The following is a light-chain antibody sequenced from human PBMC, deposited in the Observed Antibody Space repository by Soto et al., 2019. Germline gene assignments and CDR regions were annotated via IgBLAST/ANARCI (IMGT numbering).Light chain of an antibody. J-gene: IGLJ2*01. Sequence: QLVLTQPASVSGSPGQSITISCAGTMRDIGAYNLVSWYQQHPGKAPQLIIYEVRNRPSGISFRFSGSKSGNTASLTISGLQAEDEADYYCSSFTSKSTLIFGGGTQLTVL. CDR2: EVR. CDR3: SSFTSKSTLI. V-gene: IGLV2-14*03. CDR1: MRDIGAYNL.